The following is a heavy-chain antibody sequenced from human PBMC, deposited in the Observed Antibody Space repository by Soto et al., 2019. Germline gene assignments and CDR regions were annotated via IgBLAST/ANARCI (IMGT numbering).Heavy chain of an antibody. Sequence: QVQLVESGGGVVQPGRSLRLSCAASGFTFSSYAMHWVRQVPGKGLERVAVISYDGSNEYYADSVKGRFTISRDNSKNTLYLQMTSLRAEHTAVYYCARDLEMAKSTFDSWGQGTLVTVSS. CDR1: GFTFSSYA. CDR2: ISYDGSNE. J-gene: IGHJ4*02. CDR3: ARDLEMAKSTFDS. D-gene: IGHD3-3*01. V-gene: IGHV3-30-3*01.